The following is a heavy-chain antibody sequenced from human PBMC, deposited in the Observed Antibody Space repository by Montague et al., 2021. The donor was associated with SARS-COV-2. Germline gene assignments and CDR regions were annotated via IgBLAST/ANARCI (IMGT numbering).Heavy chain of an antibody. CDR2: IYYSGST. CDR1: GGSISSSSYY. CDR3: ARHVYDILTGYYTYWYFDR. V-gene: IGHV4-39*01. J-gene: IGHJ2*01. Sequence: SETLSLTCTVSGGSISSSSYYWGWIRQPPGKGLEWIGSIYYSGSTYYNPSLKSRVTISVDTSKNQSSLKLSSVTAADTAVYYCARHVYDILTGYYTYWYFDRWGRGTLVTVSS. D-gene: IGHD3-9*01.